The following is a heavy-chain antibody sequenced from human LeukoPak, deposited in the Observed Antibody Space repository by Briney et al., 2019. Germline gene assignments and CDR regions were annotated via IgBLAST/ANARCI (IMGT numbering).Heavy chain of an antibody. CDR3: VRDRGYGGNSGPFDY. CDR1: GASMNSGSYY. Sequence: SQTLSLTCTVSGASMNSGSYYWTWIRQPAGKGLDWIGRIYITGSTNYNPSLKSRVTISVDMSKNQFSLRLSSVTAADTAVYYCVRDRGYGGNSGPFDYWGQGTLVTVSS. D-gene: IGHD4-23*01. CDR2: IYITGST. J-gene: IGHJ4*02. V-gene: IGHV4-61*02.